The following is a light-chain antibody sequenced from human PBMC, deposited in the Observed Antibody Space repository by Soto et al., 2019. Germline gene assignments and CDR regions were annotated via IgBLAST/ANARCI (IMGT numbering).Light chain of an antibody. J-gene: IGKJ4*01. Sequence: EIVMTQSPATLSVSPGERATLSCRASQSVSSNLAWYQQKPGQAPRLLIYGASTRATGIPARFSGGGSGTEFTLTISSLQSEDFAVYDCQQYKNWPPLTFGGGTKVEIK. CDR2: GAS. V-gene: IGKV3D-15*01. CDR1: QSVSSN. CDR3: QQYKNWPPLT.